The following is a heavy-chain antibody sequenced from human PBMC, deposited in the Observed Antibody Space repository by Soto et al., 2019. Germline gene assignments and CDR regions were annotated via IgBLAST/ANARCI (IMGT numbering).Heavy chain of an antibody. D-gene: IGHD2-15*01. CDR1: GFTFSDYS. J-gene: IGHJ4*02. V-gene: IGHV3-48*01. Sequence: EVQVVESGGGFVQPGGSLRLSCAASGFTFSDYSMNWVRQAPGKGLEWVSFISTGSHDIYYADSVNGRFTISRANAKNSLYLQMNSLRAEDTAVYYCARLWCVGCSGHPPVDYWGQGTLVTVSS. CDR3: ARLWCVGCSGHPPVDY. CDR2: ISTGSHDI.